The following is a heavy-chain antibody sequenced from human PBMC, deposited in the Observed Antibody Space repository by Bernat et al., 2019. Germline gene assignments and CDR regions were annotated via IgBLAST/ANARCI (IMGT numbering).Heavy chain of an antibody. V-gene: IGHV4-31*03. CDR3: ARGPRFLWFGDYPYFDY. CDR2: IYYSGST. D-gene: IGHD3-10*01. CDR1: GGSISSGGYY. J-gene: IGHJ4*02. Sequence: QVQLQESGPGLVKPSQTLSLTCTVSGGSISSGGYYWSWIRQHPGKGLEWIGYIYYSGSTYYNPSLKSRVTISVDTSKNQFSLKLSSVTAADTAVYYCARGPRFLWFGDYPYFDYWGQGTLVTVSS.